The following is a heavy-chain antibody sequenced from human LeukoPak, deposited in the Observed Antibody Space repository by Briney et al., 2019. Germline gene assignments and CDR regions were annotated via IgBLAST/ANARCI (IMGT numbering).Heavy chain of an antibody. V-gene: IGHV1-46*01. J-gene: IGHJ5*02. CDR3: ARAKGAYYYDSSGYYRYGFDP. CDR1: GYTFTSYY. D-gene: IGHD3-22*01. Sequence: VASVKVSCKASGYTFTSYYMHWVRQAPGQGLEWMGIINPSGGSTSYAQKFQGRVTMTRDTSTSTVYMELSSLRSEDTAVYYCARAKGAYYYDSSGYYRYGFDPWGQGTLVTVSS. CDR2: INPSGGST.